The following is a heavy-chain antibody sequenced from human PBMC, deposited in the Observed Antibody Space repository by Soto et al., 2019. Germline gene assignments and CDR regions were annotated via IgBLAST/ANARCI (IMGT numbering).Heavy chain of an antibody. J-gene: IGHJ6*03. CDR2: ISGSGGST. CDR1: GFTFSSYA. Sequence: LRLSCAASGFTFSSYAMSWVRQAPGKGLEWVSAISGSGGSTYYADSVKGRFTISRDNSKNTLYLQMNSLRAEDTAVYYCAKLGRFGELLYAFYYYYYMEVWGKGTTVTVSS. V-gene: IGHV3-23*01. D-gene: IGHD3-10*01. CDR3: AKLGRFGELLYAFYYYYYMEV.